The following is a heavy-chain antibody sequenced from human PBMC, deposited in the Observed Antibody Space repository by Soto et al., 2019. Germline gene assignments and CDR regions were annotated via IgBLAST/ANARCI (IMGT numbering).Heavy chain of an antibody. Sequence: PXESVTISFKGSGYSFTSYWIGWVRQMPGKGLEWMGIIYPGDSDTRYSPSFQGQVTISADKSISTAYLQWSSLKASDTAMYYCARPSPQPGGDYDYYGMDVWGQGTPVTVSS. V-gene: IGHV5-51*01. D-gene: IGHD2-8*02. J-gene: IGHJ6*02. CDR3: ARPSPQPGGDYDYYGMDV. CDR1: GYSFTSYW. CDR2: IYPGDSDT.